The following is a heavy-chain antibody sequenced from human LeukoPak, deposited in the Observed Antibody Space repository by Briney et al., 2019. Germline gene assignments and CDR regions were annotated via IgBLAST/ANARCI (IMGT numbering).Heavy chain of an antibody. J-gene: IGHJ4*02. V-gene: IGHV3-15*01. D-gene: IGHD6-13*01. CDR1: GFTFSNAW. Sequence: GGSLRLSCAASGFTFSNAWMSWVRQAPGKGLEWVGRIKSKTDGGTTDYAAPVKGRFTISRDDSKNTLYLQMNSLKTEDTAVYYCTTGSTAAPYYFDYWGQGTLVTVSS. CDR2: IKSKTDGGTT. CDR3: TTGSTAAPYYFDY.